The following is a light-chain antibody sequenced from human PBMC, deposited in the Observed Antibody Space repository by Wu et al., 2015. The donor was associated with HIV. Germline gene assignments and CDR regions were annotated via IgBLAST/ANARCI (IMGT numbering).Light chain of an antibody. CDR1: QSVSSN. J-gene: IGKJ4*01. CDR3: HHRSNWPLT. CDR2: GAS. Sequence: EIVMTQSPATLSVSPGERATLSCRASQSVSSNLAWFQQKPGQAPRLLIYGASTRATGIPARFSGSGTGTDFTLTISSLEPEDFAVYYCHHRSNWPLTFGGGTKVEIK. V-gene: IGKV3D-11*02.